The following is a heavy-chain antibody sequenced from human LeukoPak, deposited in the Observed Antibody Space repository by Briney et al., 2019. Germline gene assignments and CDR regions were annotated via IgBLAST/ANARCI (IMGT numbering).Heavy chain of an antibody. V-gene: IGHV4-59*01. CDR1: GGSISSYY. D-gene: IGHD2-2*01. CDR2: IYYSGST. J-gene: IGHJ3*02. Sequence: SETLSLTCTVSGGSISSYYWSWIRQPPGKGLEWIGYIYYSGSTNYNPSLKSRVTISVDTSKNQFSLKLSSVTAVDTAVYYCARGMQRGDIVVVPAAMGFGAFDIWGQGTMVTVSS. CDR3: ARGMQRGDIVVVPAAMGFGAFDI.